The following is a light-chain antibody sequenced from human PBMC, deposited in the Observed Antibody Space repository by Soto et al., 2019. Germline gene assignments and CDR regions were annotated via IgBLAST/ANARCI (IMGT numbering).Light chain of an antibody. V-gene: IGKV3-20*01. CDR3: HQYGSSPLT. Sequence: EIVLTQSPATLSLSPGERATLSCRASQSVSSSYLAWFQQKPGQAPRLLISGASSRATGIPDRFSGSGSGTDFTLTISRLEPEDFAVYYCHQYGSSPLTFGGGTGLDIK. CDR1: QSVSSSY. CDR2: GAS. J-gene: IGKJ4*01.